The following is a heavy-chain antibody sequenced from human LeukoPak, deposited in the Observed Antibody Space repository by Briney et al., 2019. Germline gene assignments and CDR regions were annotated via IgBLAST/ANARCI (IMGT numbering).Heavy chain of an antibody. Sequence: SATLSLTCSVSGDSISSRNGWTWVRQTPEEGLEGIGEIFHTGSTNYNPCVEGRVTISIEKSRNHFSLMFTSVTAADTALYYCARGMWFDTLFSAFDVWGQGTMVSVSS. D-gene: IGHD3-10*01. CDR2: IFHTGST. CDR1: GDSISSRNG. J-gene: IGHJ3*01. CDR3: ARGMWFDTLFSAFDV. V-gene: IGHV4-4*02.